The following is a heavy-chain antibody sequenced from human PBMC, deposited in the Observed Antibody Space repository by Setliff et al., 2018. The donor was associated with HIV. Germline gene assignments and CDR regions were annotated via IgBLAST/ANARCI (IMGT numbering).Heavy chain of an antibody. CDR3: ARSPSYRSSWEYYFDY. CDR1: DGSVSSTGYY. Sequence: PSETLSLTCTVSDGSVSSTGYYWSWLRQHPGKGLEWIGNIYYSGSTNYNPSLKSRLTISLDTSNTQFSLKLSSVTAADTAVYYCARSPSYRSSWEYYFDYWGQGILVTVSS. D-gene: IGHD6-13*01. V-gene: IGHV4-31*03. CDR2: IYYSGST. J-gene: IGHJ4*02.